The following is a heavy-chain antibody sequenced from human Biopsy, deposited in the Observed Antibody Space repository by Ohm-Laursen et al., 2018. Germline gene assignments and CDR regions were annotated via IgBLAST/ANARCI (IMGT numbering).Heavy chain of an antibody. J-gene: IGHJ4*02. Sequence: ESLRISCKGSGYSFTNYWIGWVRQILGKGLEWMGIIYPGDPDTRYSPSFQGQVTISADKSISAAYLQWSSLKASDTAMYYCVRQISGYFPFDFWGQGTLVTVSS. CDR3: VRQISGYFPFDF. V-gene: IGHV5-51*01. CDR2: IYPGDPDT. D-gene: IGHD5-12*01. CDR1: GYSFTNYW.